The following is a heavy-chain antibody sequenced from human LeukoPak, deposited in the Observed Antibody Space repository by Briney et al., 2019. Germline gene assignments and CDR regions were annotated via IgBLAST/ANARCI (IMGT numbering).Heavy chain of an antibody. V-gene: IGHV1-24*01. D-gene: IGHD3-10*01. Sequence: ASVKVSCKVSGYTLTELSMHWARQAPGKGLEWMGGFDPEDGETIYAQKFQGRVTMTEDTSTDTAYMELSSLRSEDTAVYYCARSPPMVRGVSPNFDYWGQGTLVTVSS. CDR3: ARSPPMVRGVSPNFDY. CDR2: FDPEDGET. CDR1: GYTLTELS. J-gene: IGHJ4*02.